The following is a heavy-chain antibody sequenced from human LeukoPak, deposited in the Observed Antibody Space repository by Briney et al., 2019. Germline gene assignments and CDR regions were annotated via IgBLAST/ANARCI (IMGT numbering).Heavy chain of an antibody. CDR1: GYTFSSYH. J-gene: IGHJ6*02. V-gene: IGHV1-46*01. CDR2: INPSFNPGVDVT. Sequence: ASVKVSCKASGYTFSSYHIHWVRQAPGQGLEWMGKINPSFNPGVDVTSYAQKFQGRVTMTRNTSISTAYMELSSLRSEDTAVYYCATRIVATPYYYYGMDVWGQGTTVTVSS. D-gene: IGHD5-12*01. CDR3: ATRIVATPYYYYGMDV.